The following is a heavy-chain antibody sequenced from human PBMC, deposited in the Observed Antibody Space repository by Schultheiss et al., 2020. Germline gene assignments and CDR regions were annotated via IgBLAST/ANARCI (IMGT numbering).Heavy chain of an antibody. CDR1: GFTFSSYW. V-gene: IGHV3-74*01. CDR2: INSDGSST. Sequence: GGSLRLSCAASGFTFSSYWMHWVRQAPGKGLVWVSRINSDGSSTSYADSVKGQFTISRDNAKNSLYLQMNSLRAEDTAVYYCAKDRIAARRDYYYYMDVWGKGTTVTVSS. CDR3: AKDRIAARRDYYYYMDV. D-gene: IGHD6-6*01. J-gene: IGHJ6*03.